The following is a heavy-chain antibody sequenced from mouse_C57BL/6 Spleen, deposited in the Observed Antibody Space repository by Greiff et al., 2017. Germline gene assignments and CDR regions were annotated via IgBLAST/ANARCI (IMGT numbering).Heavy chain of an antibody. CDR3: ARNGEFLAMDY. CDR1: GYTFTSYG. J-gene: IGHJ4*01. CDR2: IYPRSGNT. V-gene: IGHV1-81*01. Sequence: VMLVESGAELARPGASVKLSCKASGYTFTSYGISWVKQRTGQGLEWIGEIYPRSGNTYYNEKFKGKATLTADKSSSTAYMELRSLTSEDSAVYFCARNGEFLAMDYWGQGTSVTVSS.